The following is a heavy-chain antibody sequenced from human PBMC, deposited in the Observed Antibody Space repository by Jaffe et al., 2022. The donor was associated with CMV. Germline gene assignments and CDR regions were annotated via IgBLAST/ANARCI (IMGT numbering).Heavy chain of an antibody. CDR1: GGSFSGYY. J-gene: IGHJ6*02. Sequence: QVQLQQWGAGLLKPSETLSLTCAVYGGSFSGYYWSWIRQPPGKGLEWIGEINHSGSTNYNPSLKSRVTISVDTSKNQFSLKLSSVTAADTAVYYCARGTTVWNYFYYYGMDVWGQGTTVTVSS. CDR2: INHSGST. V-gene: IGHV4-34*01. CDR3: ARGTTVWNYFYYYGMDV. D-gene: IGHD1-1*01.